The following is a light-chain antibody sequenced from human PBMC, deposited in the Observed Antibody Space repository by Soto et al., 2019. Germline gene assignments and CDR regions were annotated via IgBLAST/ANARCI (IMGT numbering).Light chain of an antibody. CDR2: RAS. CDR3: QQYNSWPIT. V-gene: IGKV3-15*01. CDR1: QSVSIH. J-gene: IGKJ5*01. Sequence: EIVLTQSPGTLSVSLGERATLSCRASQSVSIHLAWYQQKPGQAPRLLVYRASTRTLGIPARFSGSESGTEFTLTISSLQSEDFAVYYCQQYNSWPITFGQGTRLEIK.